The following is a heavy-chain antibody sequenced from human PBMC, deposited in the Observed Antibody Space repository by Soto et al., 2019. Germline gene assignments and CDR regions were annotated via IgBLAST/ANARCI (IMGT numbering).Heavy chain of an antibody. V-gene: IGHV4-39*01. CDR2: IYYSGST. D-gene: IGHD2-2*01. Sequence: QLQLQESGPGLVKPSETLSLTCTVSGGSISSSSYYWGWIRQPPGKGLEWIGSIYYSGSTYYNPSLKSRVTISVDTSKNQFSLKLSSVTAADTAVYYCARTTCSSTSCSDAFDILGQGTMVTVSS. CDR1: GGSISSSSYY. J-gene: IGHJ3*02. CDR3: ARTTCSSTSCSDAFDI.